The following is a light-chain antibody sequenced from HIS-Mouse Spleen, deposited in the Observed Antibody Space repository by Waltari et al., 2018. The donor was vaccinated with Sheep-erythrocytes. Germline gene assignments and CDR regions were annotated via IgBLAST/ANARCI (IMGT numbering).Light chain of an antibody. CDR2: EAS. Sequence: AIQLTQSPSSLSASVGDRVTITCRASQGISSALAWYQQKQGKAPKLLIYEASSLESGVPSRFTGSGSGTDFTLTISSLQPEDFATYYCQQFNNYPRTFGQGTKVEIK. CDR1: QGISSA. V-gene: IGKV1D-13*01. CDR3: QQFNNYPRT. J-gene: IGKJ1*01.